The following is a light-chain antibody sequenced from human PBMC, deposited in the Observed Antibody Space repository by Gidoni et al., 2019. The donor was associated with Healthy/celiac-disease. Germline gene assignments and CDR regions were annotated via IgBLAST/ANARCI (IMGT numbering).Light chain of an antibody. CDR3: QQLNSYLPLT. CDR1: QGISSY. J-gene: IGKJ4*01. V-gene: IGKV1-9*01. Sequence: DIQLTQSPSFLSASVGDRVTITCRASQGISSYLAWYQQKPGKATKLLIYAASTLQSRVPSRFSGSGSGTEFTLTISSLQPEDFATYYCQQLNSYLPLTFGGGTKVEIK. CDR2: AAS.